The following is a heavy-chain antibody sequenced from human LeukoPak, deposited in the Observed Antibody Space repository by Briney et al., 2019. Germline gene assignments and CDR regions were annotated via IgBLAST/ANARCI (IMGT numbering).Heavy chain of an antibody. D-gene: IGHD5-18*01. J-gene: IGHJ4*02. CDR1: GLTFANAW. CDR3: TTYRYNYGSTGYSYFDF. CDR2: IISKTSGGTT. Sequence: GGSLTLFCAASGLTFANAWMSWVRQAPGKGLEWVARIISKTSGGTTDYAAPVKGRFTISRDDSKTTLYLQMNSLKTEDTAVYYCTTYRYNYGSTGYSYFDFWGQGTLVTVSS. V-gene: IGHV3-15*01.